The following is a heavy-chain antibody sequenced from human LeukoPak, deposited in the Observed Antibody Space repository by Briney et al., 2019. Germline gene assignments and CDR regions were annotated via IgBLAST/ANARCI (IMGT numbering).Heavy chain of an antibody. CDR3: AKDSSGYSFRALDY. CDR1: GFTFDDYA. Sequence: GGSLRLSCAASGFTFDDYAMHWVRQAPGKGLEWVSGISWNSGSIGYADSVKGRFTISRDNAKNSLYLQMNSLRAEDTALYYCAKDSSGYSFRALDYWGQGTLATVSS. D-gene: IGHD3-22*01. V-gene: IGHV3-9*01. J-gene: IGHJ4*02. CDR2: ISWNSGSI.